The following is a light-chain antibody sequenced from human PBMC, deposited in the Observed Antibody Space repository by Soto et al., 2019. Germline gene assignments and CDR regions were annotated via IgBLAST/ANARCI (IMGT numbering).Light chain of an antibody. V-gene: IGKV3D-15*01. Sequence: EVVMTQSPATVPVSQGERVTLSCRASQSIRTNLAWYQQKPGQAPRLLIYDASTRATGIPARFSGSGSGTEFTLTIRSLQSEDFAVYYCQQYNNWRSFGQGTKVDIK. CDR3: QQYNNWRS. J-gene: IGKJ1*01. CDR2: DAS. CDR1: QSIRTN.